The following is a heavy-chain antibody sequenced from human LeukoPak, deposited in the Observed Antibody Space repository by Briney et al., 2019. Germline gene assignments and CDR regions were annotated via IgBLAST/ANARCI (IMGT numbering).Heavy chain of an antibody. V-gene: IGHV5-51*01. CDR1: GYSFTSYW. D-gene: IGHD2-2*01. J-gene: IGHJ2*01. Sequence: GESLKISCKGSGYSFTSYWIGWVRQMPGKGLEWMGIIYPRDSDTRYSPSFQGQVTISADKSISTAYLQWSSLKASDTAMYYCARQLCSSTSCYATSFDLWGRGTLVTVSS. CDR2: IYPRDSDT. CDR3: ARQLCSSTSCYATSFDL.